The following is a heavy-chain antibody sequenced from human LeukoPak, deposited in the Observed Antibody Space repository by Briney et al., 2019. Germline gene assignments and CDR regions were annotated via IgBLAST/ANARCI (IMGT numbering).Heavy chain of an antibody. CDR3: ARGMGFDP. Sequence: PSETLSLTCTVSGGFISSSSYYWGWIRQPPGKGLEWIGSIYYSGSTYYNPSLKSRVTISVDTSKNQFSLKLSSVTAADTAVYYCARGMGFDPWGQGTLVTVSS. J-gene: IGHJ5*02. CDR2: IYYSGST. D-gene: IGHD5-24*01. V-gene: IGHV4-39*01. CDR1: GGFISSSSYY.